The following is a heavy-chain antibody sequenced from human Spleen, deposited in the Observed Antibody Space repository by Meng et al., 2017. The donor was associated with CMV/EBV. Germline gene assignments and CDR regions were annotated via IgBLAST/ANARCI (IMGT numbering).Heavy chain of an antibody. J-gene: IGHJ4*02. D-gene: IGHD2-15*01. CDR2: IRYDGSKS. CDR1: GFIFNTYG. Sequence: GGSLRLSCAASGFIFNTYGMHWVRQAPGKGLEWVTFIRYDGSKSYSADSVKGRFTISRDNSKNTLYLQMNSLRPEDTAVYYCARDGSGAPYYVDYWGQGTLVTVSS. CDR3: ARDGSGAPYYVDY. V-gene: IGHV3-30*02.